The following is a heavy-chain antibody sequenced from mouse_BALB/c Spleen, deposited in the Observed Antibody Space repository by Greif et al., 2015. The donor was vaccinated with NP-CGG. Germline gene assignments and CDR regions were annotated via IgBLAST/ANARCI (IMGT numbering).Heavy chain of an antibody. D-gene: IGHD1-3*01. Sequence: QVQLQQSGAELVKPGASVKLSCKASGYTFTSYWMHWVKQRPGQGLEWIGEIDPSDSYTNYNQKFKGKATLTVDKSSSAAYMQLCSLTSEDSSVYYCARKDNRGYAMDYWGQGSSVTVSS. J-gene: IGHJ4*01. CDR2: IDPSDSYT. CDR1: GYTFTSYW. CDR3: ARKDNRGYAMDY. V-gene: IGHV1-69*02.